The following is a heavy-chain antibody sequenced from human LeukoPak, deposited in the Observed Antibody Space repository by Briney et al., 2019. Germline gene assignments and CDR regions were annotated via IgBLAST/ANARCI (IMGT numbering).Heavy chain of an antibody. CDR1: GYSFTTSW. CDR2: IYPGDSGT. CDR3: ARLGGYYYHSSGYYYMDV. D-gene: IGHD3-22*01. Sequence: GESLKISCKGSGYSFTTSWIGWVRQMPGKGLEWMGIIYPGDSGTRYSPSFQGQVTISVDKSINTAYLQWSSLKASDTAIYFCARLGGYYYHSSGYYYMDVWGKGTTVTVSS. V-gene: IGHV5-51*01. J-gene: IGHJ6*03.